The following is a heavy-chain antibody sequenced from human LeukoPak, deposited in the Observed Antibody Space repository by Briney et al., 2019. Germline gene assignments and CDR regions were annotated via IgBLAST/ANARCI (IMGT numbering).Heavy chain of an antibody. CDR2: INHSGST. Sequence: SETLSLTCAVYGGSFSGYYWSWIRQPPGKGLEWIGEINHSGSTNYNPSLKSRVTISVGTSKNQFSLKLSSVTAADTAVYYCSRSSSFDYWGQGTLVTVSS. CDR3: SRSSSFDY. CDR1: GGSFSGYY. V-gene: IGHV4-34*01. J-gene: IGHJ4*02.